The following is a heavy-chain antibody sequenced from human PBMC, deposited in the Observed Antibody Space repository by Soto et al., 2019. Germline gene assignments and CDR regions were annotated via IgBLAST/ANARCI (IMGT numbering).Heavy chain of an antibody. V-gene: IGHV2-5*02. CDR1: GFSLSTRGVG. CDR3: AHRGSAWQLDY. CDR2: IYWDDDK. D-gene: IGHD6-19*01. J-gene: IGHJ4*02. Sequence: QINLKESRPTLVRPTQTLTLTCTFSGFSLSTRGVGVGWIRQPPGKALEWLGLIYWDDDKRYSPSLKSRLTITKDTSKNQVVLTMTNLDPGDTATYYCAHRGSAWQLDYWGQGTLVTVSS.